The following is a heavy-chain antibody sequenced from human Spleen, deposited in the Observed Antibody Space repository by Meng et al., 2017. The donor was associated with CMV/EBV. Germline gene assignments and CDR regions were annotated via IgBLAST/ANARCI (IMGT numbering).Heavy chain of an antibody. V-gene: IGHV3-30*18. J-gene: IGHJ4*02. CDR3: AKDFRDSGSWYGVFDY. Sequence: FTFIRYAMHWVRQAPGKGLEWVSGISYDGTNKYYVDSVKGRFTISRDNSKNTLYLQMNNLRADDTAVYFCAKDFRDSGSWYGVFDYWGQGTLVTVSS. CDR1: FTFIRYA. D-gene: IGHD6-13*01. CDR2: ISYDGTNK.